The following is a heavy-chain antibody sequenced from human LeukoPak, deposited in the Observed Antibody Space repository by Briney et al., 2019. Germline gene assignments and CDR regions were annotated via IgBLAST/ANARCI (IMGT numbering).Heavy chain of an antibody. V-gene: IGHV3-23*01. CDR2: INGRGVST. CDR3: AREAYYDCSGSLDY. CDR1: GFKFSTYA. Sequence: QAGGSLRLSCAASGFKFSTYAMSWVRQAPGKGLGWVSCINGRGVSTYYADSVKGRFTISRDNSKNTLYLHMSSLRADDTAIYYCAREAYYDCSGSLDYWGQGTLVTVSS. D-gene: IGHD3-22*01. J-gene: IGHJ4*02.